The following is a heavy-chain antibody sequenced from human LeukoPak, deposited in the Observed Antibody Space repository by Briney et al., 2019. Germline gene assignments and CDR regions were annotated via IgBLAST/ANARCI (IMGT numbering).Heavy chain of an antibody. V-gene: IGHV1-18*01. D-gene: IGHD2-8*01. J-gene: IGHJ4*02. CDR1: GYTLISYG. CDR3: GRVINGFIDY. Sequence: GASVKVSCKASGYTLISYGISWVRQAPGQGLEWMGWITTSNGNTNYAQKFQGKFTMTSDTSTSTAYMELRSLRSDDTAVYYCGRVINGFIDYWGQGTVVTVSS. CDR2: ITTSNGNT.